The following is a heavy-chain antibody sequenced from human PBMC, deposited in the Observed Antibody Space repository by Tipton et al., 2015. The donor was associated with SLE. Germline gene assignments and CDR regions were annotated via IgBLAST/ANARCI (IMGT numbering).Heavy chain of an antibody. Sequence: LRLSCTVSGASINSYYWSWIRQPPGKGLEWIGEINHSGSTNYNPSLKSRVTISVDTSKNQFSLKLSSVTAADTAVYYCARGLNYYDSSGYYPFYYMDVWGKGTTVTVSS. CDR1: GASINSYY. J-gene: IGHJ6*03. D-gene: IGHD3-22*01. V-gene: IGHV4-34*01. CDR2: INHSGST. CDR3: ARGLNYYDSSGYYPFYYMDV.